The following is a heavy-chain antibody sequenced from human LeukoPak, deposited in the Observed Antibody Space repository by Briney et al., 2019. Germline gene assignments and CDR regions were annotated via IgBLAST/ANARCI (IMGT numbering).Heavy chain of an antibody. D-gene: IGHD2-2*01. CDR2: IYYSGST. CDR1: GGSISSYY. J-gene: IGHJ4*02. CDR3: AREGVNDALDY. V-gene: IGHV4-59*01. Sequence: SETLSLTCTVSGGSISSYYWSWIRQPPGKGLEWIGYIYYSGSTNYNPSPKSRVTISVDTSKNQFSLKLSSVTAADTAVYYCAREGVNDALDYWGQGTLVTVSS.